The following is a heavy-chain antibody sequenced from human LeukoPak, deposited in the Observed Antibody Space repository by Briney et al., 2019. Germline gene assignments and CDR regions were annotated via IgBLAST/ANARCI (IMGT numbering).Heavy chain of an antibody. Sequence: GGSQRLSCAASGFTFSSYWMSWVRQAPGKGLEWVANIKQDGSEKYYVDSVKGRFTISRDNAKNSLYLQMNSLRAEDTAVYYCARGGITMVRGVKRYYYYMDVWGKGTTVTVSS. CDR1: GFTFSSYW. D-gene: IGHD3-10*01. CDR3: ARGGITMVRGVKRYYYYMDV. CDR2: IKQDGSEK. V-gene: IGHV3-7*01. J-gene: IGHJ6*03.